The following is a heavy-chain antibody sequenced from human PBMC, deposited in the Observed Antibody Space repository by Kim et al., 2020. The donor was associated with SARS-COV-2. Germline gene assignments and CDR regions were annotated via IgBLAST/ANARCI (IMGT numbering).Heavy chain of an antibody. Sequence: ASVKVSCKASGYTFISYYIHCVRQAPGQGLEWMGIINPSGGSTTYAQKFQGRVTITRDTSTSTVYMELSSLRSEDTAVYHCTRDPGYCSGNSCRRGAID. CDR1: GYTFISYY. D-gene: IGHD2-15*01. V-gene: IGHV1-46*01. J-gene: IGHJ3*02. CDR2: INPSGGST. CDR3: TRDPGYCSGNSCRRGAID.